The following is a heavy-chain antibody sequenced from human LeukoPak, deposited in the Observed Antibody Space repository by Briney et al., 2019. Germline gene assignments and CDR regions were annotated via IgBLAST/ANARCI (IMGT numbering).Heavy chain of an antibody. V-gene: IGHV3-21*01. D-gene: IGHD3-3*01. CDR2: ISSSSSYI. CDR1: GFTFSSYS. J-gene: IGHJ5*02. Sequence: SGGSLRLSCAASGFTFSSYSMTWVRQAPGKGLEWVSSISSSSSYIYYADSVKGRFTISRDNAKNSLYLQMNSLRAEDTAVYYCARETLRFLEDWFDPWGQGTLVTVSS. CDR3: ARETLRFLEDWFDP.